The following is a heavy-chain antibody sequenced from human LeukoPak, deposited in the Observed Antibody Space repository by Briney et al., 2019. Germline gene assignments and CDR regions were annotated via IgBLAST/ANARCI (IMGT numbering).Heavy chain of an antibody. CDR3: ARPSPPGDGYNPCDY. J-gene: IGHJ4*02. CDR2: ISHDERNK. Sequence: GGSLRLSCAASGFIFNNYVMHWVRQAPGRGLEWVAVISHDERNKYYSDSVKGRFAISRDNSNNMLYLQMSSLKIEDTAVYYCARPSPPGDGYNPCDYWGQGALVTVSS. D-gene: IGHD5-24*01. CDR1: GFIFNNYV. V-gene: IGHV3-33*05.